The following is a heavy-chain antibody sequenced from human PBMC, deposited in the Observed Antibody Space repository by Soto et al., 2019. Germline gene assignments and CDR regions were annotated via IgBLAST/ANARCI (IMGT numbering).Heavy chain of an antibody. CDR2: TYYRSKWYN. J-gene: IGHJ4*02. CDR3: ARGKDGSIDY. CDR1: GDSVSSNSDT. D-gene: IGHD5-12*01. Sequence: SETLSLTCAVSGDSVSSNSDTWNWIRQSPSRGLEWLGRTYYRSKWYNDYAVSVKSRITINPDTSKNQFSLQLNSVTPEDTAVYYCARGKDGSIDYWGQGTLVTVSS. V-gene: IGHV6-1*01.